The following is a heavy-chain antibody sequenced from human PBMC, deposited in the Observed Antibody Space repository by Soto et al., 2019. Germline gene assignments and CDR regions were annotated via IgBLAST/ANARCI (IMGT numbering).Heavy chain of an antibody. CDR1: GFTFSSYG. CDR2: ISYDGSNK. J-gene: IGHJ4*02. V-gene: IGHV3-30*18. D-gene: IGHD3-22*01. Sequence: GGSLRLSCAASGFTFSSYGMHWVRQAPGKGLEWVAVISYDGSNKYYADSVKGRFTISRDNSKNTLYLQMNSLRAEDTAVYYCAKGSLYYYDSSGYPFDYWGQGTLVTVSS. CDR3: AKGSLYYYDSSGYPFDY.